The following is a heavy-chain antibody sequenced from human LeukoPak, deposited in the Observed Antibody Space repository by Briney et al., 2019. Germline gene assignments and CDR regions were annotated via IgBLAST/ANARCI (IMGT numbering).Heavy chain of an antibody. J-gene: IGHJ3*02. CDR2: IRSKANSYAT. CDR3: TSNTATPWSDASDI. CDR1: GFTFSGSA. V-gene: IGHV3-73*01. Sequence: GGSLKLSCAASGFTFSGSAMHWVRQASGKGLEWVGRIRSKANSYATAYAASVKGRFTISRDDSKNTAYLQMNSLKTEDTAVYYCTSNTATPWSDASDIWGQGTMVTVSS. D-gene: IGHD5-18*01.